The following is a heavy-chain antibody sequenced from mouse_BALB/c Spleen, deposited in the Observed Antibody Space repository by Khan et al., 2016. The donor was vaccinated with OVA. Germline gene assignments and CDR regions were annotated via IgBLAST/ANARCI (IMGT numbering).Heavy chain of an antibody. CDR2: INPYNGGT. J-gene: IGHJ2*01. D-gene: IGHD4-1*01. CDR1: GYIFTNYV. CDR3: ARGNWQSYYFDY. Sequence: VQLKESGPELVKPGASVKMSCKASGYIFTNYVLHWVKQKPGQGLEWIGYINPYNGGTKYNEKVKGKATLASDKSSITAYMELSSLTSEDSAVYFCARGNWQSYYFDYWGQGTTLTLSS. V-gene: IGHV1S136*01.